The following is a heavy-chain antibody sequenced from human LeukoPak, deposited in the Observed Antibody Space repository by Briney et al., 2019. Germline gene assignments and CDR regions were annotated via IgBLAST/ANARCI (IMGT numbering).Heavy chain of an antibody. D-gene: IGHD6-13*01. J-gene: IGHJ4*02. CDR1: HVSISTYY. Sequence: SETLSLTCTVSHVSISTYYWSWIRQPPGKGLEWIGEINHSGSTNYNPSLKSRVSISVDSSKNQFSLKVSSVTAADTAVYYCARGSDTAAGLYWGQGTLVTVSS. V-gene: IGHV4-34*01. CDR2: INHSGST. CDR3: ARGSDTAAGLY.